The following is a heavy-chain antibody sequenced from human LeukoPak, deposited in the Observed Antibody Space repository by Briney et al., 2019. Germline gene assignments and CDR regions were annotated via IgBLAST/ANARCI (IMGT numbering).Heavy chain of an antibody. CDR2: INPSGGST. V-gene: IGHV1-46*01. Sequence: ASVKVSCKASEYTFTSYYMHWVRQAPGQGLEWMGIINPSGGSTSYAQKFQGRVTMTRDTSTSTVYMELSSLRSEDTAVYYCARGPGCSSTSCPDYYYYYGMDVWGQGTTVTVSS. CDR1: EYTFTSYY. D-gene: IGHD2-2*01. J-gene: IGHJ6*02. CDR3: ARGPGCSSTSCPDYYYYYGMDV.